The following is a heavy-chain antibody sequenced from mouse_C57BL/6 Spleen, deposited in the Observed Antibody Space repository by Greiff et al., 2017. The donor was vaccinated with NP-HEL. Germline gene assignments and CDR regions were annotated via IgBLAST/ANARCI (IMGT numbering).Heavy chain of an antibody. CDR1: GYTFTDYY. V-gene: IGHV1-26*01. CDR2: INPNNGGT. CDR3: AREGDYYYGRGFAY. Sequence: EVQLQQSGPELVKPGASVKISCKASGYTFTDYYMNWVKQSHGKSLEWIGDINPNNGGTSYNQKFKGKATLTVDKSSSTAYMELRSLTSEDSAVYYCAREGDYYYGRGFAYWGQGTLVTVSA. D-gene: IGHD1-1*01. J-gene: IGHJ3*01.